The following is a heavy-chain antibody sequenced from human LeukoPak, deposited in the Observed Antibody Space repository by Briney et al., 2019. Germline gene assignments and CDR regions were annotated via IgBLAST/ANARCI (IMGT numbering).Heavy chain of an antibody. Sequence: KTSETLSLTCAVYGGSFSGYYWSWIRQPPGKGLEWIGEINHSGSTNYNPSLKSRVTISVDTSKNQFSLKLSSVTAADTAVYYCAAFRAGAGYWGQETLVTVS. V-gene: IGHV4-34*01. CDR3: AAFRAGAGY. J-gene: IGHJ4*02. CDR1: GGSFSGYY. D-gene: IGHD6-19*01. CDR2: INHSGST.